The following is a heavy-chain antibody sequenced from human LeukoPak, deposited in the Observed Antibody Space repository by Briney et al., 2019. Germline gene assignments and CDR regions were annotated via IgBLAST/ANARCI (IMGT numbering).Heavy chain of an antibody. CDR3: AKDFGEQWPPFLDY. Sequence: GGSLRLSCAASGCTFSSYVMSWVRQAPGKGLEWVSAISGSGGSTYYADSVKGRFTISRDNSKNTLYLQMNSLRAEDTAVYYCAKDFGEQWPPFLDYWGQGTLVTVSS. CDR2: ISGSGGST. D-gene: IGHD6-19*01. J-gene: IGHJ4*02. CDR1: GCTFSSYV. V-gene: IGHV3-23*01.